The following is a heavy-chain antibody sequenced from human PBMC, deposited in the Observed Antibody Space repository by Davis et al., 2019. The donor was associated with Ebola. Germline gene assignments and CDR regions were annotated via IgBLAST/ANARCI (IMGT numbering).Heavy chain of an antibody. Sequence: GESLKISCAASKFTFSSFAMSWVRQAPGKGLEWVSGITGGGDTTYYADSVEGRFTISRDNSKNTLYLQMSSLRAEDTAVYYCARDLPGGDWYFDLWGRGTLVTASS. CDR2: ITGGGDTT. CDR1: KFTFSSFA. J-gene: IGHJ2*01. D-gene: IGHD1-14*01. V-gene: IGHV3-23*01. CDR3: ARDLPGGDWYFDL.